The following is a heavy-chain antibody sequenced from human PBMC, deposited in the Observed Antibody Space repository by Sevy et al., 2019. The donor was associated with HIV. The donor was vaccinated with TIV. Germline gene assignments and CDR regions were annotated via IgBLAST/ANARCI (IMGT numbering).Heavy chain of an antibody. D-gene: IGHD3-22*01. J-gene: IGHJ4*02. V-gene: IGHV5-51*01. Sequence: GESLKISCKGSGYSFTSHWIGWVRHMPGKGLEWMGIIYPDDSDTRYSPAFEGQVTFSADKSIGTAYLQWSSLKASDTAMYYCATSRSGYFDGSGYYIYWGQGTLVTVSS. CDR3: ATSRSGYFDGSGYYIY. CDR2: IYPDDSDT. CDR1: GYSFTSHW.